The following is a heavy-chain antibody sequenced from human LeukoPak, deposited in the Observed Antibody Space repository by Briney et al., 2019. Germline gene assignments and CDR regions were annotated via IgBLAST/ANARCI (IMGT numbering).Heavy chain of an antibody. Sequence: PGGSLRLSCEASGFTVSSNYMSWVRQAPGKGLEWVSVIYGGGSTYYADSVKGRFTISRDTFKNTLYLQMNSLRAEDTAVYYCASWPGGWYGEDSWGQGTLVTVSS. CDR3: ASWPGGWYGEDS. V-gene: IGHV3-53*01. CDR1: GFTVSSNY. D-gene: IGHD6-19*01. CDR2: IYGGGST. J-gene: IGHJ4*02.